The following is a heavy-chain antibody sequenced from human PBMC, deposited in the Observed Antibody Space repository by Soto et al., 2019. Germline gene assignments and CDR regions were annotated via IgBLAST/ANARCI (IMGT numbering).Heavy chain of an antibody. D-gene: IGHD2-2*01. V-gene: IGHV1-18*01. CDR2: ISAYNGNT. J-gene: IGHJ6*03. CDR1: GYTFTSYG. Sequence: QVQLVQSGAEVKKPGASVKVSCKASGYTFTSYGISWVRQAPGQGLEWMGWISAYNGNTNYAQKLQGRVTMTTDTSTSTAYMELRTLRSDDTAVNYCARDGVGYCSSTSCYAHYYYYYYMDVWGKGTTVTVSS. CDR3: ARDGVGYCSSTSCYAHYYYYYYMDV.